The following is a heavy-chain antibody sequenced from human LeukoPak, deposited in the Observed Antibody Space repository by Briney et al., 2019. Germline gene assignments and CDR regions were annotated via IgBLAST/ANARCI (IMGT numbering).Heavy chain of an antibody. CDR3: ARAGTTLLLDY. V-gene: IGHV1-18*01. CDR1: GDTLTSCG. Sequence: ASVKVSCKASGDTLTSCGISWVRQAPGQGLQWMGWISAHNGNTNYAQKLQGRVTMTTDTSTSTVYMEVRSLRSDDTAVYYCARAGTTLLLDYWGQGTLVTVSS. CDR2: ISAHNGNT. J-gene: IGHJ4*02. D-gene: IGHD4-11*01.